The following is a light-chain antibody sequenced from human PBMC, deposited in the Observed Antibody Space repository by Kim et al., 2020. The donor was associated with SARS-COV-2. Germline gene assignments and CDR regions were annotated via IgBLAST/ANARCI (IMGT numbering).Light chain of an antibody. CDR3: LFTYGGGRV. CDR1: TGAVTSGHY. V-gene: IGLV7-46*01. CDR2: DTG. Sequence: PGGTVTLTWGSTTGAVTSGHYPYWFQQKPGQVPKTLIYDTGNKHSWTPARFSGSLLGGKAALTLSGAQPEDEAEYYCLFTYGGGRVFGGGTQLTVL. J-gene: IGLJ3*02.